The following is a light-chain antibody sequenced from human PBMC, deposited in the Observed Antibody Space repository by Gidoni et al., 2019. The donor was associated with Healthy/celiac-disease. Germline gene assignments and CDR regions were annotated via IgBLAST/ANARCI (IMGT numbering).Light chain of an antibody. CDR3: QQYNSYWT. V-gene: IGKV1-5*03. CDR1: QSISSW. CDR2: KAS. J-gene: IGKJ1*01. Sequence: IQMHQSPSTLAASVGDRVIITCRASQSISSWLAWYQQKPGKAPKLLIYKASSLESGVPTRFSGSGSGTEFTLTISSLQPDDFASYCCQQYNSYWTFGQXTKVEIK.